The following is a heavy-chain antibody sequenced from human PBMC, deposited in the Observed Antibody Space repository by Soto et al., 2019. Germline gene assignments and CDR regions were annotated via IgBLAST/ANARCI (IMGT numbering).Heavy chain of an antibody. V-gene: IGHV1-8*01. CDR2: MNPNSGNT. CDR3: ASLGYSSSWYNYGTDV. D-gene: IGHD6-13*01. Sequence: ASVKVSCKASGYTFTSYDINWVRQATGQGLEWMGWMNPNSGNTGYAQKFQGRVTMTRNTSISTAYMELSSLRSEDTAVYYCASLGYSSSWYNYGTDVWGQGTTVTVSS. CDR1: GYTFTSYD. J-gene: IGHJ6*02.